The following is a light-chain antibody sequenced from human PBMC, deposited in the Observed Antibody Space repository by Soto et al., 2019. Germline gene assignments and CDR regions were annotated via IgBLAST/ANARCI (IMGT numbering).Light chain of an antibody. CDR2: RAF. CDR3: QQYSTTPWT. Sequence: DIVMTQSPDSLAVSLGERATINCKSSQNVLYLAWYQQKPGQPPKLLIYRAFTRESGVSDRFSGSGSETDFTLTISSLQAEDVAVYYCQQYSTTPWTFGQGTKVDIK. CDR1: QNVLY. V-gene: IGKV4-1*01. J-gene: IGKJ1*01.